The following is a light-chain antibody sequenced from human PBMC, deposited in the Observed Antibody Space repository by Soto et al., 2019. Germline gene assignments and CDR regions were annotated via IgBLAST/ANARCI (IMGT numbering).Light chain of an antibody. CDR3: QQYGRSPPYT. Sequence: EIVLTQSPGTLSLSPGERATLSCRASQSVSSSYLAWYQQKPGQAPRLLIYGASSRATGIPDRLSGSGCGTDFLLTISRLEPEDFAVYYCQQYGRSPPYTFGPGTKVDIK. CDR2: GAS. V-gene: IGKV3-20*01. J-gene: IGKJ3*01. CDR1: QSVSSSY.